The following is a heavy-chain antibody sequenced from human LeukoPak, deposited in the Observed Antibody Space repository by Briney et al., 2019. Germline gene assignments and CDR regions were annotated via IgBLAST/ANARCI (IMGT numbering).Heavy chain of an antibody. J-gene: IGHJ5*02. CDR2: IWYDGSNK. D-gene: IGHD3-9*01. V-gene: IGHV3-33*01. CDR1: GFTFSSYG. CDR3: ARAEIRYFDWSNWFDP. Sequence: PGRSLRLSCAASGFTFSSYGMHWVRQAPGKGLEWVAVIWYDGSNKYYADSVKGRFTISRDNSKNTLYLQMNSLRAEDTAVYYCARAEIRYFDWSNWFDPWGQGTLVTVSS.